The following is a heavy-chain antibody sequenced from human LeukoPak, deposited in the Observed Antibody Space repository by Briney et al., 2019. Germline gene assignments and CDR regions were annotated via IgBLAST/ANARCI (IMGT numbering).Heavy chain of an antibody. J-gene: IGHJ4*02. D-gene: IGHD6-13*01. CDR3: ARGAAAVY. CDR1: GGSFSGYY. Sequence: SETLSLTCAVYGGSFSGYYWSWIRQPPGKGLEWIGEINHSGNTNSNPSLKSRVTISVDTSKNQFSLKLSSVTAADTAVYYCARGAAAVYWGQGTLVTVSS. CDR2: INHSGNT. V-gene: IGHV4-34*01.